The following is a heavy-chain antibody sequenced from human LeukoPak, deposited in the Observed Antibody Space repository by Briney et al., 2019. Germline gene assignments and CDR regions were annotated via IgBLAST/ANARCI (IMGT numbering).Heavy chain of an antibody. CDR1: GYRFSSYW. Sequence: GESLKISCKGSGYRFSSYWIAWVRQMPGKGLEWIGIIYPGNSDTRYSPSFQGQVTISADKSISAAYLQWSSLKASDTAMYYCARFGDSSAGYFDYWGQGTLVTVSS. D-gene: IGHD6-6*01. CDR2: IYPGNSDT. J-gene: IGHJ4*02. V-gene: IGHV5-51*01. CDR3: ARFGDSSAGYFDY.